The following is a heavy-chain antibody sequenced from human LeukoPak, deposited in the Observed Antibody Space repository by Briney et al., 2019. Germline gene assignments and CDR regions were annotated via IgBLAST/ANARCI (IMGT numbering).Heavy chain of an antibody. J-gene: IGHJ4*02. Sequence: RASVKVSCKASGCTFTGYYMHWVRQAPGQWLEWMGRINPNTGDTNYAKKFQGRDSVTRDTSISTANMELSRLRSDDTAVYYCARGCKYSSSSLLCYWGQGTLVTVSS. V-gene: IGHV1-2*06. D-gene: IGHD6-6*01. CDR1: GCTFTGYY. CDR2: INPNTGDT. CDR3: ARGCKYSSSSLLCY.